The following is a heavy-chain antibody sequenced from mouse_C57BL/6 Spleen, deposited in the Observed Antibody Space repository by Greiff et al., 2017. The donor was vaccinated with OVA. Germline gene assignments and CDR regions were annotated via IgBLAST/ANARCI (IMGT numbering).Heavy chain of an antibody. CDR3: ARDYGSSYSYWYFDV. Sequence: EVHLVESEGGLVQPGSSMKLSCTASGFTFSDYYMAWVRQVPEKGLEWVANINYDGSSTYYLDSLKSRFIISRDNAKNILYLQMSSLKSEDTATYYCARDYGSSYSYWYFDVWGTGTTVTVSS. CDR2: INYDGSST. D-gene: IGHD1-1*01. CDR1: GFTFSDYY. J-gene: IGHJ1*03. V-gene: IGHV5-16*01.